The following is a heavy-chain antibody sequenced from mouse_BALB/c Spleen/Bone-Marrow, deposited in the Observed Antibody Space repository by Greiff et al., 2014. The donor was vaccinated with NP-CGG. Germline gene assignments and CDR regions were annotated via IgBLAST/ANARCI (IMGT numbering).Heavy chain of an antibody. CDR3: ARGGNWDDFDV. V-gene: IGHV5-17*02. J-gene: IGHJ1*01. D-gene: IGHD4-1*01. Sequence: VQLKESGGGLVQPGGSRKLSCAASGFTFSSFGMHWVRQAPERGLEWVAYISSGSTSIFYSDTVRGRFTISRDNPKNTLFLQMTSLTSEDTAMYYCARGGNWDDFDVWGARTTVTVSS. CDR1: GFTFSSFG. CDR2: ISSGSTSI.